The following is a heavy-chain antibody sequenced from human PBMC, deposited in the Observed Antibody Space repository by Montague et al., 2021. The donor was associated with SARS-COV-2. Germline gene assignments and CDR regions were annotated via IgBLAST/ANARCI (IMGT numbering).Heavy chain of an antibody. CDR2: ISYSGST. D-gene: IGHD3-16*01. V-gene: IGHV4-59*01. Sequence: SETLSLTCNVSGDSLSPYYWSWIRQSPGEGLERIGYISYSGSTNFNPSLKSRVSMSVDTSKNQFSLNLRYVTAADTAVYYCAKGGGGGSYFFAYWGQGTLVTVSS. CDR1: GDSLSPYY. J-gene: IGHJ4*02. CDR3: AKGGGGGSYFFAY.